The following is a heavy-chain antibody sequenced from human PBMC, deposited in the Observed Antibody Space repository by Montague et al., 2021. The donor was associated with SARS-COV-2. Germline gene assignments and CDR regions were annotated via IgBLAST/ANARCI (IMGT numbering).Heavy chain of an antibody. J-gene: IGHJ4*02. Sequence: SETLSLTCTVSGGSVISDTYFWSWIRQPPGKGLEWVAYIYDSDTTXNNPSFWSRVSMSSDRSKNQFSLKLTSVTPADTAVYYCARAANILSGFYNHPFEYWGQGILVTVSS. D-gene: IGHD3-9*01. V-gene: IGHV4-61*01. CDR1: GGSVISDTYF. CDR3: ARAANILSGFYNHPFEY. CDR2: IYDSDTT.